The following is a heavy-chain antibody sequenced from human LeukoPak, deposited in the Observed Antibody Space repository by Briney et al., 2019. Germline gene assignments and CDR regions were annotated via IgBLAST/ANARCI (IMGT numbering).Heavy chain of an antibody. CDR3: ARAIGAGYNCYYYGMDV. D-gene: IGHD5-12*01. J-gene: IGHJ6*02. Sequence: SETLSLTCTVSGGSISSYYWSWIRQPPGKGLEWIGYIYYSGSTNYNPSLKSRVTISVDTSKNQFSLKLSSVTAADTAVYYCARAIGAGYNCYYYGMDVWGQGTTVTVSS. V-gene: IGHV4-59*01. CDR2: IYYSGST. CDR1: GGSISSYY.